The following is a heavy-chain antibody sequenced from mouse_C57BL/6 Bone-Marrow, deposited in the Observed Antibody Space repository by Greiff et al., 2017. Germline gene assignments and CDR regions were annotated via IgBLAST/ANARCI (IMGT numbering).Heavy chain of an antibody. J-gene: IGHJ3*01. CDR3: ARRESHGSYLAWFAY. D-gene: IGHD1-1*02. CDR1: GYTFTEYT. V-gene: IGHV1-62-2*01. CDR2: FFPGSGSI. Sequence: VQLQQSGAELVKPGASVKLSCKASGYTFTEYTIHWVKQRSGQGFEWIGWFFPGSGSIKSNEKFQEKAKLTADKCASTVYMELSRLTSEDSAVYVCARRESHGSYLAWFAYWGQGTLVTVSA.